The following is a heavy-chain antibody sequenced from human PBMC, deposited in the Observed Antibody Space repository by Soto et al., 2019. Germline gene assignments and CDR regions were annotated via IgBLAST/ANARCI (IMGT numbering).Heavy chain of an antibody. CDR1: GGSISSSNW. CDR3: ARGHDLSYGNYHHDYYGLEV. V-gene: IGHV4-4*02. Sequence: SETLCLTCAVSGGSISSSNWWSWVRQPPGKGLEWIGEIYHSGSTNDNPSLKSRVTISVDKSKNQFSLKLSSVTAADTAVYYCARGHDLSYGNYHHDYYGLEVWGKGPRLTVS. D-gene: IGHD5-18*01. J-gene: IGHJ6*04. CDR2: IYHSGST.